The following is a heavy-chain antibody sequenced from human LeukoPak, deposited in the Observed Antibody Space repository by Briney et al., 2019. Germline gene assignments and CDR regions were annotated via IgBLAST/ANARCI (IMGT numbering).Heavy chain of an antibody. V-gene: IGHV3-23*01. J-gene: IGHJ3*02. Sequence: GGSLRLSCAASGFTFSSYAMSWVRQAPGKGLEWVSAISGSGGSTYYADSVKGRFTISRDNSKNTLYLQMYSLRAEDTAIYYCARGFPARRGAFDIWGQGTKVTVSS. D-gene: IGHD6-6*01. CDR2: ISGSGGST. CDR1: GFTFSSYA. CDR3: ARGFPARRGAFDI.